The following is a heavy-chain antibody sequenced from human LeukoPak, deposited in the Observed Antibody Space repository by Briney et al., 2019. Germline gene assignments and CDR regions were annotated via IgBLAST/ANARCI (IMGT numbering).Heavy chain of an antibody. J-gene: IGHJ4*02. Sequence: QSGGSLRLSCAASGFTFSSYAMHWVRQAPGKGLEWVAVISYDGSNKYYADSVKGRFTISRDNSKNTLYLQMNSLRAEDTAVYYCARVVGYSSGLVDYWGQGTLVTVSS. V-gene: IGHV3-30-3*01. CDR2: ISYDGSNK. CDR1: GFTFSSYA. CDR3: ARVVGYSSGLVDY. D-gene: IGHD3-22*01.